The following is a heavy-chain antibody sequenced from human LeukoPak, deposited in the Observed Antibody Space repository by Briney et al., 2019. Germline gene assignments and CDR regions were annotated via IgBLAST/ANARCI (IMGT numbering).Heavy chain of an antibody. CDR2: MKTKSGGT. Sequence: GASVKVSRKASGDTFSGYYVHWVRQAPGQGLEWMGWMKTKSGGTNYAQKFQGRVTMTREMSISTAYMEMSRLRSDDAAVYYCAEMADGAFGVWGQGTMVTVSS. CDR1: GDTFSGYY. D-gene: IGHD2-8*01. J-gene: IGHJ3*01. CDR3: AEMADGAFGV. V-gene: IGHV1-2*02.